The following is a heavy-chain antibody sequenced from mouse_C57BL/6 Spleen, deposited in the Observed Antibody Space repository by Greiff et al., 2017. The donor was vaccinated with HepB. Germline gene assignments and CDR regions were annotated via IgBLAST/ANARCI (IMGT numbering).Heavy chain of an antibody. CDR2: ISYDGSN. Sequence: EVKLLESGPGLVKPSQSLSLTCSVTGYSITSGYYWNWIRQFPGNKLEWMGYISYDGSNNYNPSLKNRISITRDTSKNQVFLKLNSVTTEDTATYYCARGRVYYGSSYGYFDVWGTGTTVTVSS. CDR3: ARGRVYYGSSYGYFDV. D-gene: IGHD1-1*01. CDR1: GYSITSGYY. V-gene: IGHV3-6*01. J-gene: IGHJ1*03.